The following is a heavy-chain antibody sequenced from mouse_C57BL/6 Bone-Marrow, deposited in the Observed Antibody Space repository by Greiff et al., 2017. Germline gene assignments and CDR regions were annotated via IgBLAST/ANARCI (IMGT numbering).Heavy chain of an antibody. CDR2: FYPGNGDN. CDR3: ARSSTVFCYFDY. CDR1: GYTFTSYS. D-gene: IGHD1-1*01. Sequence: VQLQPSGAELVKPGASVKMSCKASGYTFTSYSIKWMKQKPGKSLEWIGKFYPGNGDNKYNEKFKGKATLTVEKSSNTVYLELSRLTSDDSAVYYCARSSTVFCYFDYWGQGTTLTVSS. V-gene: IGHV1-47*01. J-gene: IGHJ2*01.